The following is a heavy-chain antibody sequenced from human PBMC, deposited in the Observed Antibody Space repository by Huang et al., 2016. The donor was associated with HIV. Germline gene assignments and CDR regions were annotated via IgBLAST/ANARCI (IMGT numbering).Heavy chain of an antibody. D-gene: IGHD4-17*01. CDR1: GFMFSTFG. Sequence: QVHLEESGGGVVQPGRPLRLSCTASGFMFSTFGIDWVRQATGKRLEWVAGISNEGSRKYYVDSGKGRFTISRDNSKNIVYLQMNSLRPEDTAVYYCAKPSGDYEFFDFWGQGTVVTVSS. V-gene: IGHV3-30*18. J-gene: IGHJ4*02. CDR3: AKPSGDYEFFDF. CDR2: ISNEGSRK.